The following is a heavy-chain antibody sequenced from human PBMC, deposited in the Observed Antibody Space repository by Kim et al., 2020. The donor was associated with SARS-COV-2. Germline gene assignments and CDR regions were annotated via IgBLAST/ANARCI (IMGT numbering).Heavy chain of an antibody. V-gene: IGHV3-23*01. Sequence: GGSLRLSCAASGFTFDRYGMTWFRQAPGKGLEWVSSIAGSGGTTYYSDSMKGRFTISRDNSKNTLYLQVSSLRAEDTAIYYCTRPPTWFPDYWGQGTLVTVSS. D-gene: IGHD3-9*01. J-gene: IGHJ4*02. CDR3: TRPPTWFPDY. CDR1: GFTFDRYG. CDR2: IAGSGGTT.